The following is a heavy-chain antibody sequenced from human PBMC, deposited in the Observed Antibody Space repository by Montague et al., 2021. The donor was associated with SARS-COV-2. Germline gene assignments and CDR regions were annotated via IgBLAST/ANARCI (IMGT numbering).Heavy chain of an antibody. CDR3: ARDLEVTDGISDY. D-gene: IGHD3-3*01. CDR2: ISGAGTNK. J-gene: IGHJ4*03. V-gene: IGHV3-48*03. Sequence: SLRLSCAASGFTFSYFEMHWVRQAPGKGLEWISYISGAGTNKYYADSVKGRFTISRDNAKNSLYLQMNSLRAEDTAVYYCARDLEVTDGISDYWGQGTLVTVSS. CDR1: GFTFSYFE.